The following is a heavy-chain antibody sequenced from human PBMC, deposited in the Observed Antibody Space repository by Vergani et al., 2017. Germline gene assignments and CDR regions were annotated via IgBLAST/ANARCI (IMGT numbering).Heavy chain of an antibody. CDR3: AKDRGGSRSGYFQH. J-gene: IGHJ1*01. Sequence: EVQLVESGGGLVQPGRSLRLSFAASGFTFDDYAMQWVRQAPGKGLEWVSGISWNSCSIGYADSVKGRLSIPRDNAKNSLYLQMNSLRAEDTALYDCAKDRGGSRSGYFQHWGQGTLVTVSS. CDR2: ISWNSCSI. CDR1: GFTFDDYA. D-gene: IGHD2-15*01. V-gene: IGHV3-9*01.